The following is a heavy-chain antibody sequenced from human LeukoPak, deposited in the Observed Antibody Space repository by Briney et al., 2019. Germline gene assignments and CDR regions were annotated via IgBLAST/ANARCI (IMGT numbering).Heavy chain of an antibody. CDR1: GFTFSNYM. Sequence: GGSLRLSCAASGFTFSNYMMHWDRQAPGKGLVWVSRIKSDGITITYADSVKGRFTISRANAKNTLYLQMNSLRAEDTAVYYCLRDLNWSLDQWGQGTLVTVSS. CDR3: LRDLNWSLDQ. CDR2: IKSDGITI. J-gene: IGHJ4*02. V-gene: IGHV3-74*01. D-gene: IGHD1-20*01.